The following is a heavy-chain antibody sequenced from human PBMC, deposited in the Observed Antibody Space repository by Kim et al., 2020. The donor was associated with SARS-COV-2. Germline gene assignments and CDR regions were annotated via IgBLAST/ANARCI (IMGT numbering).Heavy chain of an antibody. CDR2: ISGSGGST. D-gene: IGHD3-9*01. J-gene: IGHJ4*02. Sequence: GGSLRLSCAASGFTFSSYAMSWVRQAPGKGLEWVSAISGSGGSTYYADSVKGRFTISRDNSKNTLYLQMNSLRAEDTAVYYCAKAGTYDILTGDVDYWGQGTLVTVSS. V-gene: IGHV3-23*01. CDR3: AKAGTYDILTGDVDY. CDR1: GFTFSSYA.